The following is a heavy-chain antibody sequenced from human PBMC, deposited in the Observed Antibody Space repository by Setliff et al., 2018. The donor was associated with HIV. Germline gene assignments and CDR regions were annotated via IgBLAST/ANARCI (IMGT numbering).Heavy chain of an antibody. CDR3: ARATEAGTIDY. D-gene: IGHD1-1*01. CDR2: INPSGGGT. CDR1: GYTFTSYY. J-gene: IGHJ4*02. V-gene: IGHV1-46*01. Sequence: ASVKVSCKASGYTFTSYYMHWVRRAPGQGLEWMGIINPSGGGTTYARKFQGRVTVTRDTSTTTVYMELSGLRSEDTAVYYCARATEAGTIDYWGQGTRVTVS.